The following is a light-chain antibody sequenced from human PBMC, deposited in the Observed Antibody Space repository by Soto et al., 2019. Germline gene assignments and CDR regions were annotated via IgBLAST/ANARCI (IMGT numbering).Light chain of an antibody. V-gene: IGKV1-16*01. Sequence: DIQMTQSPSSLSASVGDRVTITCRASEDISNFLAWFQQRPGEAPQSLMFEAFYLESGVSSRFSGSGYGTDFTLTISSLQHEDIATYSCQQYQAHPPTFGGGTNVQI. J-gene: IGKJ4*01. CDR1: EDISNF. CDR3: QQYQAHPPT. CDR2: EAF.